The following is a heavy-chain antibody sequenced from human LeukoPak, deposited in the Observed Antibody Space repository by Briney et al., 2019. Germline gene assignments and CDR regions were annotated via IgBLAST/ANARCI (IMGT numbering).Heavy chain of an antibody. D-gene: IGHD6-19*01. Sequence: GGSLRLSCAASGFTLSRYGMHWVRQAPGKGLEWVAVISYDGSNKYYADSVKGRFTISRDNSKNTLYLQMNSLRPEDTAVYYCAKDRYSSGPEYFHHWGQGTLVTVPS. CDR3: AKDRYSSGPEYFHH. CDR1: GFTLSRYG. CDR2: ISYDGSNK. V-gene: IGHV3-30*18. J-gene: IGHJ1*01.